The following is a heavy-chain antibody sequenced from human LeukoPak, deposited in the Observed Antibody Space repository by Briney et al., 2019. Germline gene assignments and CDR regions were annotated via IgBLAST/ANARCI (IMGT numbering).Heavy chain of an antibody. CDR3: ARGSPHYYDSSGYYSN. J-gene: IGHJ4*02. CDR2: IYYSGST. CDR1: GGSISSYY. V-gene: IGHV4-59*01. Sequence: SETLSLTCTVSGGSISSYYWSWIRQPPGKGLEWIGYIYYSGSTNYNPSLKGRVTISADTSKNQFSLKLSSVTAADTAVYYCARGSPHYYDSSGYYSNWGQGTLVTVSS. D-gene: IGHD3-22*01.